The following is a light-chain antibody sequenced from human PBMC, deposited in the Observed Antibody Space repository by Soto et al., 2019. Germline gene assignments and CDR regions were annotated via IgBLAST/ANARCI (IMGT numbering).Light chain of an antibody. CDR2: GAS. CDR1: QTVSSSY. Sequence: EIVLTQSPGTLSLSPGERATLSCRASQTVSSSYLGWYQQKAGQAPRLLIYGASGRATGIPDRFSGSGSGTDFTLTISGLETEDFAVYYCQHYAMSPPFTFGPGTKVDIK. V-gene: IGKV3-20*01. CDR3: QHYAMSPPFT. J-gene: IGKJ3*01.